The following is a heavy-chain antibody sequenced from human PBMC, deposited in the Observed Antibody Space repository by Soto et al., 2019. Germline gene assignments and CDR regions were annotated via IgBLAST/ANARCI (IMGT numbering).Heavy chain of an antibody. J-gene: IGHJ3*02. D-gene: IGHD3-16*01. Sequence: RGPLRLSCGSSECTFSNYARTGVREPPGKGLEWVSGISTSATTYYADSVKGRFTISRDNPKNTLFLQMNSLTAGDSAVYYCAKDPARVLGAFDIWGQETMVTVSS. CDR2: ISTSATT. V-gene: IGHV3-23*01. CDR1: ECTFSNYA. CDR3: AKDPARVLGAFDI.